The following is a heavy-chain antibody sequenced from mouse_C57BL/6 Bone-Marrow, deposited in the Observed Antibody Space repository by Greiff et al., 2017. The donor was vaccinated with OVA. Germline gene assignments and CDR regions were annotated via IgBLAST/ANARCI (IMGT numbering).Heavy chain of an antibody. CDR3: TSYDYGDYAMDY. J-gene: IGHJ4*01. D-gene: IGHD2-4*01. V-gene: IGHV6-6*01. CDR2: IRHKANNHAT. CDR1: GFTFSDAW. Sequence: EVQLQQSGGGLVQPGGSMKLSCAASGFTFSDAWMDWVRQSPEKGLEWVAEIRHKANNHATYYADSVKGRFTISREYSKSSVYLQMISLRASDTGIYYCTSYDYGDYAMDYGGQGNSATVSA.